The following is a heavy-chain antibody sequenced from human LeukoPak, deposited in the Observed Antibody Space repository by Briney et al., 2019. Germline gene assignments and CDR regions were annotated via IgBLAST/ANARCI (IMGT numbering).Heavy chain of an antibody. V-gene: IGHV7-4-1*02. J-gene: IGHJ5*02. CDR2: INTNTGNP. CDR3: ARVWYSSGWYEFSWFDP. D-gene: IGHD6-19*01. CDR1: GYTFTSYA. Sequence: ASVKVSCKASGYTFTSYAMNWVRQAPGQGLEWMGWINTNTGNPTYAQGFTGRFVFSLDTSVSTAYLQISSLKAEDTAVYYCARVWYSSGWYEFSWFDPWGQGTLVTVSS.